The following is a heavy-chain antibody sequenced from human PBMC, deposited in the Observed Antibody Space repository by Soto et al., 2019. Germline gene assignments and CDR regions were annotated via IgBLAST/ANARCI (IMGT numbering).Heavy chain of an antibody. J-gene: IGHJ3*01. D-gene: IGHD3-3*01. Sequence: PETLSLTCSLSGGSINSRGYYWGWVRQPPGKGLEYIGSIYYSVSSYYNPTLKSRVTISVDTSQKQFTLKLSSVTAGGTAVYYCATRPRSAHYDFWRTYSRHTGDAFDVWGQGTMVTVSS. V-gene: IGHV4-39*01. CDR3: ATRPRSAHYDFWRTYSRHTGDAFDV. CDR2: IYYSVSS. CDR1: GGSINSRGYY.